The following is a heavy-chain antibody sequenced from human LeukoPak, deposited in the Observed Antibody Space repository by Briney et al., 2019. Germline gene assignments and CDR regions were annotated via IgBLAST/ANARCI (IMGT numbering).Heavy chain of an antibody. CDR3: VKGSAGYLDY. CDR2: ISSNGGST. D-gene: IGHD3-3*01. CDR1: GFTFSSYA. J-gene: IGHJ4*02. Sequence: GGSLRLSCSASGFTFSSYAMHWVRQAPGKGLEYVSAISSNGGSTYYADSVKGRFTISRDDSKNTLYLQMSSLRAEDTAVYYCVKGSAGYLDYWGQGALVTVSS. V-gene: IGHV3-64D*06.